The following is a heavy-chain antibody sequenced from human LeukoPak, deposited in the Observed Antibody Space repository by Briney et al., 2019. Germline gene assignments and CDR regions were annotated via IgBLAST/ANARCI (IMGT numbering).Heavy chain of an antibody. D-gene: IGHD5-24*01. CDR2: IIPIFGTA. V-gene: IGHV1-69*05. Sequence: ASVKVSCKASGGTFSSYAIRWVRQAPGQGLEWMGGIIPIFGTANYAQKFQGRVTITTDESTSTAYMELGSLRSEDTAVYYCARSMATTPTGSTPDFDYWGQGTLVTVSS. CDR1: GGTFSSYA. CDR3: ARSMATTPTGSTPDFDY. J-gene: IGHJ4*02.